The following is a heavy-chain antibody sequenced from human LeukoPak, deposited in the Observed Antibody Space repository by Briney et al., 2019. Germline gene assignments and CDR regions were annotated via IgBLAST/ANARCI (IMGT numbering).Heavy chain of an antibody. CDR1: GGSISSYY. CDR2: IYYSGST. V-gene: IGHV4-59*01. J-gene: IGHJ4*02. CDR3: ARASEWSFDY. D-gene: IGHD3-3*01. Sequence: SETLSLTCTVSGGSISSYYWSWIRQPPGKGLEWIGYIYYSGSTNYNPSLKSRVTISVDTSKNQFSLKLSSVTAADTAVYYCARASEWSFDYWGQGTLVTVSS.